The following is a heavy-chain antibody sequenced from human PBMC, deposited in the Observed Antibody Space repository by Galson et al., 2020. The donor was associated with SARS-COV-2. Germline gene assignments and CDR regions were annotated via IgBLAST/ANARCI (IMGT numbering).Heavy chain of an antibody. CDR1: GYTFTSYG. CDR3: ARDVVPYYYDSSGYYDDAFDI. J-gene: IGHJ3*02. V-gene: IGHV1-18*04. D-gene: IGHD3-22*01. Sequence: ASVKVSCKASGYTFTSYGISWVRQAPGQGLEWMGWISAYNGNTNYAQKLQGRVTMTTDTSTSTAYMELRSLRSDDTAVYYCARDVVPYYYDSSGYYDDAFDIWGQGTMVTVSS. CDR2: ISAYNGNT.